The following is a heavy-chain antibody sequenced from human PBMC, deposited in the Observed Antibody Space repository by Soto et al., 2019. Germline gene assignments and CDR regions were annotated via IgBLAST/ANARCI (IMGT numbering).Heavy chain of an antibody. D-gene: IGHD3-3*01. V-gene: IGHV3-9*01. J-gene: IGHJ4*02. CDR1: GFTFDDYA. CDR3: SISKVGFWRGYYSDRAFDH. CDR2: ISYNSGSV. Sequence: EVQLVESGGGLVQPGNSLRLSCAGSGFTFDDYAMHWVRQAPGKGLEWVSGISYNSGSVGYADSVSGRFTISSDRAKKLLYPEKNSLKTRHTAFYYCSISKVGFWRGYYSDRAFDHWGQGTLVTVSS.